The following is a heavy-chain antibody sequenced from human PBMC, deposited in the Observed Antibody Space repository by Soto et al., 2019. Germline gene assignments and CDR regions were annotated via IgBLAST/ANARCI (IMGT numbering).Heavy chain of an antibody. CDR2: INPLSGIP. D-gene: IGHD2-2*01. J-gene: IGHJ4*02. V-gene: IGHV1-69*09. CDR1: GGTFVRHV. Sequence: QVQLVQSGAEVKKPESSVKVSCKTSGGTFVRHVISWVRQAPGQGPEWMGKINPLSGIPNYAQKFPDRATFTADTDSSTAYMELSSLRSDDTAVYYCAAPACAATWCSPSHNLDHWGQGTLVTVSS. CDR3: AAPACAATWCSPSHNLDH.